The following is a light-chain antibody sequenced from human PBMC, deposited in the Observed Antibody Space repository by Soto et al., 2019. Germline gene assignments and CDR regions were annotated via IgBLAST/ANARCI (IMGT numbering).Light chain of an antibody. CDR1: QSISSGY. V-gene: IGKV3-20*01. CDR2: DAS. J-gene: IGKJ2*01. Sequence: EIVLTQSPGTLSLSPGERATLSCRASQSISSGYLAWYQQKPGQAPRLLIYDASSRATGIPDRFSGSGSGTDFTLTISRLEAEDFVVSYCQQYGSSPLYTFGQGTKLEIK. CDR3: QQYGSSPLYT.